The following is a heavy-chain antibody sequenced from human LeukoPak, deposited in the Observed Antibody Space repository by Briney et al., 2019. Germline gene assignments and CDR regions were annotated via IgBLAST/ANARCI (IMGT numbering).Heavy chain of an antibody. V-gene: IGHV1-69*05. Sequence: GASVKVSCKASGGTFSSYAITWVRQATGQGLEWMGGIIPIFDTSNYAQKFQGRVTMTRDMSTSTVYMELSSLKAEDTAVYYCARAVGGLYDLEFDPWGQGTLVTVSS. J-gene: IGHJ5*02. CDR2: IIPIFDTS. CDR1: GGTFSSYA. CDR3: ARAVGGLYDLEFDP. D-gene: IGHD3-3*01.